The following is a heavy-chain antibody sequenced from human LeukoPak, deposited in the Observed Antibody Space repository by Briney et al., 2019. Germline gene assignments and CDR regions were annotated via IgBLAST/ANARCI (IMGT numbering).Heavy chain of an antibody. Sequence: GRSLRLSCAASGFTFDDYAMHWVRQAPGKGLEWVSGISWNSGSTAYADSLKGRFTISRDNAKNSLYLQMNSLRAEDTAFYYCAKDRLITVPKLEDDVFDIWGQGTMVTVSS. CDR1: GFTFDDYA. CDR2: ISWNSGST. D-gene: IGHD4-17*01. J-gene: IGHJ3*02. V-gene: IGHV3-9*01. CDR3: AKDRLITVPKLEDDVFDI.